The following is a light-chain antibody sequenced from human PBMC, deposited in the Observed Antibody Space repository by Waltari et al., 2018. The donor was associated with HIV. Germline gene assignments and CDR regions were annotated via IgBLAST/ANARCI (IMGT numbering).Light chain of an antibody. CDR1: QSVSSN. CDR3: QQYNNWPRT. J-gene: IGKJ2*01. CDR2: GAS. Sequence: EIVMTQSPATQSVSPVERATPSCRASQSVSSNLALYQQKPGQAPRLLIYGASTTATGIPARFSGSGSETEFTLSISSLQSEDFAVYYCQQYNNWPRTFGQGTKLEIK. V-gene: IGKV3-15*01.